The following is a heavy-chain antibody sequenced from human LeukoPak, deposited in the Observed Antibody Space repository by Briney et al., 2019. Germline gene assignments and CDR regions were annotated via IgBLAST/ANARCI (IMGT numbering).Heavy chain of an antibody. J-gene: IGHJ4*02. Sequence: GASVKVSFKASGYTFTGYYMHWVRRAPGQGLEWMGWINPNSGGTNYAQKFQGRVTMTRDTSISTAYMERSRLRSDETAVYDCGGYGELFYPTSPFDYWGQGTLVTVSS. CDR1: GYTFTGYY. CDR2: INPNSGGT. CDR3: GGYGELFYPTSPFDY. V-gene: IGHV1-2*02. D-gene: IGHD3-10*01.